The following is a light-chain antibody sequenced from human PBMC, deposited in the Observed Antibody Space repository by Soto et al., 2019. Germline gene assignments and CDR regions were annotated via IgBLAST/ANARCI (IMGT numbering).Light chain of an antibody. Sequence: DIVMTQTPLSSPVTLGQPASISCRSSQSIVHSDGNTYLSWLQQRPGQPPRLLIYEISNRFTGVPARFSGSGAGTDFTLKISRVEAEDVGVYYCMQATQFPRTFGQGTKVEIK. CDR2: EIS. CDR3: MQATQFPRT. J-gene: IGKJ1*01. V-gene: IGKV2-24*01. CDR1: QSIVHSDGNTY.